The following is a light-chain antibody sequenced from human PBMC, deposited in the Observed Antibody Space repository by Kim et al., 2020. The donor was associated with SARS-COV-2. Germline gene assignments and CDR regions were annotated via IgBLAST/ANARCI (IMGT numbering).Light chain of an antibody. V-gene: IGLV4-69*01. J-gene: IGLJ3*02. CDR3: HTWGTGIWV. CDR2: VNSDGSH. CDR1: SGHRSNA. Sequence: QPVLTQSPSASASLGASVKLTCTLSSGHRSNAVAWHQQQPEKGPRYLMKVNSDGSHSKGDGIPDRFSGSSSGAERYLIIPSLQSEDEADYYCHTWGTGIWVFGGGTQLTVL.